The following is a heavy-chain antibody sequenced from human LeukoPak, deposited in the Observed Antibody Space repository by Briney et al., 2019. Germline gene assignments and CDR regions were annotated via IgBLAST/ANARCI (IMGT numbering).Heavy chain of an antibody. D-gene: IGHD3-10*01. V-gene: IGHV4-39*07. CDR1: GGSISSSSYY. CDR2: IYYSGST. J-gene: IGHJ5*02. CDR3: ARTLRNQFAGFDP. Sequence: SETLSLTCTVSGGSISSSSYYWGWIRQPPGKGLEWIGSIYYSGSTYYNPSLKSRVTISVDTSKNQFSPKLSSVTAADTAVYYCARTLRNQFAGFDPWGQGTLVTVSS.